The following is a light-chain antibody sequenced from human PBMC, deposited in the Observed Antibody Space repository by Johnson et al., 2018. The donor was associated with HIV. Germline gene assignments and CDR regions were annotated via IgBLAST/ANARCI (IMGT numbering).Light chain of an antibody. Sequence: QAVLTQPPSLSAAPGQRVTISCSGSRSNIANIHVSWYPPLPGTAPRLLVSENHTLPSGLPDRFSGSKAGTSATLDITGLQTGDEADYYCGTWDTSLSASYVFGTGTKVTVL. CDR2: ENH. CDR3: GTWDTSLSASYV. CDR1: RSNIANIH. V-gene: IGLV1-51*02. J-gene: IGLJ1*01.